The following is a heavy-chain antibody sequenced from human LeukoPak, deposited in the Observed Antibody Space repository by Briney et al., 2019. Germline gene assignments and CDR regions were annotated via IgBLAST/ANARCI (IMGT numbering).Heavy chain of an antibody. CDR2: IIPIFGTA. CDR3: ARDRLDFWTQEGYYFDY. Sequence: SVKVSCKASGGTFSSYAISWVRQAPGQGLEWMGGIIPIFGTANYAQKFQGRVTITADESTSTAYMELSSLRSEDTAVYYCARDRLDFWTQEGYYFDYWGQGTLVTVSS. D-gene: IGHD3/OR15-3a*01. J-gene: IGHJ4*02. CDR1: GGTFSSYA. V-gene: IGHV1-69*13.